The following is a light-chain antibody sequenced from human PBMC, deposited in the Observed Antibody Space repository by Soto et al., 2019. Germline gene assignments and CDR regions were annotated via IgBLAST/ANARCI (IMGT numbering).Light chain of an antibody. CDR3: SSYTSSITYD. Sequence: QSALTQPASVSGSPGQSITISCTGTSSDVGGYNYVSWYQHHPGKAPKLMIYDVSNRPSGVSNRFSGSKSGNTASLTISGLQPEDEADYYCSSYTSSITYDFGTGTKVTVL. CDR1: SSDVGGYNY. J-gene: IGLJ1*01. CDR2: DVS. V-gene: IGLV2-14*03.